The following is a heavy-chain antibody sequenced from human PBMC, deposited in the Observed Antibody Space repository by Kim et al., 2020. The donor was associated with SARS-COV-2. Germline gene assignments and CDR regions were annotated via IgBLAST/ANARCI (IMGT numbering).Heavy chain of an antibody. CDR2: IYSGGST. V-gene: IGHV3-53*04. D-gene: IGHD5-18*01. CDR1: GFTVSSNY. CDR3: ATSYNSVDTAMVSPPPKLTYYYGMDV. Sequence: GGSLRLSCAASGFTVSSNYMSWVRQAPGKGLEWVSVIYSGGSTYYADSVKGRFTISRHNSKNTLYLQMNSLRAEDTAVYYCATSYNSVDTAMVSPPPKLTYYYGMDVWGQGTTVTVSS. J-gene: IGHJ6*02.